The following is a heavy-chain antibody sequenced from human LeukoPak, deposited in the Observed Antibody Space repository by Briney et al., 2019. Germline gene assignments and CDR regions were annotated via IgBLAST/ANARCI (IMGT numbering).Heavy chain of an antibody. V-gene: IGHV3-30*02. CDR3: AKDHSSYYDFWSGTEPDYYMDV. J-gene: IGHJ6*03. D-gene: IGHD3-3*01. CDR2: IRYDGSNK. Sequence: GGSRRLSCAASGFTFSSYGMHWVRQAPGKGLEWVAFIRYDGSNKYYADSVKGRFTISRDNSKNTLYLQMNSLRAEDTAVYYCAKDHSSYYDFWSGTEPDYYMDVWGKGTTVTVSS. CDR1: GFTFSSYG.